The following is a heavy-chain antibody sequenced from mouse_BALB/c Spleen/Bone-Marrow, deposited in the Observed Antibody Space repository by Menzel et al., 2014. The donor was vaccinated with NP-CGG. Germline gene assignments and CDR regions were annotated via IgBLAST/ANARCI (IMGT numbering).Heavy chain of an antibody. D-gene: IGHD2-14*01. Sequence: QVQLQQSGPELVKPGASVRISCKASGYTFTGYYIHWVKQRPGQGLEWIGWIYPGNVNTKYNEKFKGKATLTADKSSSTAYMQLSSLTSEDSAVYFCARDYRYDAWFAYWGQGTLVTVSA. CDR2: IYPGNVNT. CDR3: ARDYRYDAWFAY. J-gene: IGHJ3*01. CDR1: GYTFTGYY. V-gene: IGHV1S56*01.